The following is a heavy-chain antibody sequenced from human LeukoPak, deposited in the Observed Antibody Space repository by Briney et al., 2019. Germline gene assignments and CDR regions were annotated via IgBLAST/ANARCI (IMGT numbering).Heavy chain of an antibody. CDR1: GFTFSSYS. CDR2: ISSSSSYI. J-gene: IGHJ4*02. V-gene: IGHV3-21*04. D-gene: IGHD1-26*01. CDR3: ARDKAVSTVYYGYLDY. Sequence: GGSLRLSCAASGFTFSSYSMNWVRQAPGKGLEWVSSISSSSSYIYYADSVKGRFTISRDNAKNSLYLQMNSLRVEDTAIYYCARDKAVSTVYYGYLDYWGQGALVTVSS.